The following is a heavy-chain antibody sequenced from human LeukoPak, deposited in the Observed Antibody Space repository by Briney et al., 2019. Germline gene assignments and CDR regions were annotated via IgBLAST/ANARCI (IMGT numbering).Heavy chain of an antibody. CDR1: GGSISNNNYY. Sequence: SVTLSLTCTVSGGSISNNNYYWGWIRQSPGKGLEWIGSGYHRGDTYYNPSLKSRVTISLDTSKNQFFLRLTSVTAADTAVYYSARQYYTLRAFDIWGQGTKVTVSS. D-gene: IGHD2/OR15-2a*01. V-gene: IGHV4-39*01. J-gene: IGHJ3*02. CDR3: ARQYYTLRAFDI. CDR2: GYHRGDT.